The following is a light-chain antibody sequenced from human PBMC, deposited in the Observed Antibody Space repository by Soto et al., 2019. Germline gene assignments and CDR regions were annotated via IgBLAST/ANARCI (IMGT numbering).Light chain of an antibody. J-gene: IGKJ1*01. Sequence: IVMTQSPATLSVSPGERATLFCRASQSVATSQLAWYQQKPGQAPRLLIGASSRATGIPDRFSGGGSGADFTLTISRLEPEDFGVYYCQQYHNSILMFGQGTKVDIK. CDR3: QQYHNSILM. CDR1: QSVATSQ. V-gene: IGKV3-20*01. CDR2: GAS.